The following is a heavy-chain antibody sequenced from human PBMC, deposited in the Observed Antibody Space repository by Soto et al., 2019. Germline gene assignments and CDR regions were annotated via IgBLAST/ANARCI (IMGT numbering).Heavy chain of an antibody. Sequence: QVQLVQSGAEEKKPGASVKVSCKASGYTFTSYDMHWVRQAPGQRLEWMGWINAGNGNTKYSQKFQGRVTITRDTSASTAYMELSSLRSEDTAVYYCARAPSWWYFDLWGRGTLVTVSS. CDR1: GYTFTSYD. V-gene: IGHV1-3*05. CDR2: INAGNGNT. J-gene: IGHJ2*01. CDR3: ARAPSWWYFDL.